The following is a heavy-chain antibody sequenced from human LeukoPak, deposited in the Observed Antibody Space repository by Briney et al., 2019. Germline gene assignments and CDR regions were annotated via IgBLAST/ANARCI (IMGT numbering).Heavy chain of an antibody. CDR1: GGSISSSSYY. V-gene: IGHV4-39*01. J-gene: IGHJ4*02. CDR2: IYYSGST. CDR3: ARHLTGYCTNGVCHGGLDY. D-gene: IGHD2-8*01. Sequence: SETLSLTCTVSGGSISSSSYYWGWIRQPPGKGLEWIGSIYYSGSTYYNPSLKSRVTISVDTSKNQFSLKLSSVTAADTAVYYCARHLTGYCTNGVCHGGLDYWGQGTLVTVSS.